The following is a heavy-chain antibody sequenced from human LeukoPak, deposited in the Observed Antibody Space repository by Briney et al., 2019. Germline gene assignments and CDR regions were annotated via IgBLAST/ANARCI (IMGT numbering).Heavy chain of an antibody. CDR2: IYTSGST. D-gene: IGHD3-22*01. CDR1: GGSISSYY. Sequence: SETLSLTCTVSGGSISSYYWSWIRQPAGKGLEWIGRIYTSGSTNYNPSLKSRVTMSVDTSKNQFSLKLSSVTAADTAVYYCAREATTYYYDSSGYYYPWGQGTLVTASS. J-gene: IGHJ5*02. V-gene: IGHV4-4*07. CDR3: AREATTYYYDSSGYYYP.